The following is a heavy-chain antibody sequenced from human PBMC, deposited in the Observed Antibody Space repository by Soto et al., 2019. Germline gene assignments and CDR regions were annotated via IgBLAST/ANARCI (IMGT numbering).Heavy chain of an antibody. CDR1: GGTFSSYA. CDR3: ARGAPINWNDPQNYYYYGMDV. CDR2: IIPIFGTA. J-gene: IGHJ6*02. Sequence: ASVKVSCKASGGTFSSYAISCVRQAPGPGLEWMGGIIPIFGTANYAQKFQGRVTITADKSTSTAYMELSSLRSEDTAVYYCARGAPINWNDPQNYYYYGMDVWGQGTTVTVSS. D-gene: IGHD1-1*01. V-gene: IGHV1-69*06.